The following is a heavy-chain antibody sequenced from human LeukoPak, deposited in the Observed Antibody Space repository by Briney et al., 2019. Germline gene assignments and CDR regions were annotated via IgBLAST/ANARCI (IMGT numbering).Heavy chain of an antibody. CDR1: GGSISSGGYY. CDR2: IYYSGST. D-gene: IGHD3-10*01. J-gene: IGHJ4*02. V-gene: IGHV4-31*03. Sequence: SETLSLTCTVSGGSISSGGYYWSWIRRHPGKGLEWIGYIYYSGSTYYNPSLKSRVTISVDTSKNQFSLKLSSVTAADTAVYYCARVGDSQALDYWGQGTLVTVSS. CDR3: ARVGDSQALDY.